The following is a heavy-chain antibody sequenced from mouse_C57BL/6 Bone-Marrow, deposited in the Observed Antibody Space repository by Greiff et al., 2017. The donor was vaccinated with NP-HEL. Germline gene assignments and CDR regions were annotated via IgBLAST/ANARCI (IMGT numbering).Heavy chain of an antibody. D-gene: IGHD2-4*01. CDR1: GYTFTGYW. V-gene: IGHV1-9*01. CDR3: ARSYDCDWCAY. J-gene: IGHJ3*01. Sequence: VQLQESGAELMKPGASVKLSCKATGYTFTGYWIEWVKQRPGHGLEWIGEILPGSGSTNYNEKFKGKATFTVDTSSNTAYMQLSSLTTEDSAICDCARSYDCDWCAYWGQGTLVTVSA. CDR2: ILPGSGST.